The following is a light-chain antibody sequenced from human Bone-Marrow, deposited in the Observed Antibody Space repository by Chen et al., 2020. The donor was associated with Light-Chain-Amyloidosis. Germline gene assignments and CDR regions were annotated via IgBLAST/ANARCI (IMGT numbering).Light chain of an antibody. CDR3: SSYTSSSTLE. J-gene: IGLJ3*02. CDR1: SSDVGGYNF. CDR2: DVS. V-gene: IGLV2-14*01. Sequence: QSALTQPASVSGSPGQSITISCTGTSSDVGGYNFVSWYQQHPGKAPKLMVYDVSNRPSGVSNRFSGSKSGNPASLTLSGLQAEDEADYYCSSYTSSSTLEFGGGTKLTFL.